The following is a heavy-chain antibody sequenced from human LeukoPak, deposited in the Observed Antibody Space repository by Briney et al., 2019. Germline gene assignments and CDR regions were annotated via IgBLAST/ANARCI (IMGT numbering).Heavy chain of an antibody. CDR1: GGTFSSYA. J-gene: IGHJ4*02. D-gene: IGHD5-24*01. CDR3: ASRPRDGYNSDFDY. V-gene: IGHV1-69*01. CDR2: IIPIFGTA. Sequence: GASVKVSCKASGGTFSSYAISWVRQAPGQGLEWMGGIIPIFGTASYAQKFQGRVTITADESTSTAYMELSSLRSEDTAVYYCASRPRDGYNSDFDYWGQGTLVTVSS.